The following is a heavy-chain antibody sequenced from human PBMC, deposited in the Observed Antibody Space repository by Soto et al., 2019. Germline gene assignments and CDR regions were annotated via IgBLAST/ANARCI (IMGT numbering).Heavy chain of an antibody. Sequence: ASVKVSCKASGYTFTSYGISWVRQAPGQGLEWMGWISAYNGNTNYAQKLQGRVTMTTDTSTGTAYMELRSPRSDDTAVYYCARVLYYDFWSGPYYYYYGMDVWGQGTTVTVSS. CDR2: ISAYNGNT. D-gene: IGHD3-3*01. V-gene: IGHV1-18*04. CDR3: ARVLYYDFWSGPYYYYYGMDV. CDR1: GYTFTSYG. J-gene: IGHJ6*02.